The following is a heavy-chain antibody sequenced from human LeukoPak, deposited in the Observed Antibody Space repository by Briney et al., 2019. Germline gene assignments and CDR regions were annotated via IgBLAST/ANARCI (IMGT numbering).Heavy chain of an antibody. CDR2: IFHSGRV. CDR3: ARLNADYGYYGPHDAFDI. CDR1: GDSISTPHW. D-gene: IGHD4-17*01. J-gene: IGHJ3*02. V-gene: IGHV4/OR15-8*01. Sequence: SETLSLTCDVSGDSISTPHWWSWVRQPPGKGLEWIGEIFHSGRVNYIPSLQSRVTISLDKFKNQISLEVNSVTAADTAVYYCARLNADYGYYGPHDAFDIWGQGTLVAVSS.